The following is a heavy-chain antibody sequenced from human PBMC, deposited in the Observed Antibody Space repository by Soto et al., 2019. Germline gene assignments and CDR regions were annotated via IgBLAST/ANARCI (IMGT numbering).Heavy chain of an antibody. CDR2: IYYSGST. CDR1: GASTSSGLYY. CDR3: ARDLWGYCGTDCYPLDV. J-gene: IGHJ6*02. V-gene: IGHV4-61*01. D-gene: IGHD2-21*02. Sequence: SETLSLTCSVSGASTSSGLYYWRWIRQPPGKGLEWIGYIYYSGSTNYNPSLKSRVTISVDTSKNQFSLKLNSVTAADTAVYYCARDLWGYCGTDCYPLDVWGQGTTVTVSS.